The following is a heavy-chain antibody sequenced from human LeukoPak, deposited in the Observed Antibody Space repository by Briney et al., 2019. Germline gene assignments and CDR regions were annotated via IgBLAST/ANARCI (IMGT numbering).Heavy chain of an antibody. CDR3: AREPSGYDPFFDY. V-gene: IGHV1-2*02. D-gene: IGHD5-12*01. CDR1: GYTFTGYY. Sequence: ASVTVSCKASGYTFTGYYMHWVRQAPGQGLEWMGWINPNSGGTNYAQKFQGRVTMTRDTSTSTAYMELSRLRSDDTAVYYCAREPSGYDPFFDYWGQGTLVTVSS. J-gene: IGHJ4*02. CDR2: INPNSGGT.